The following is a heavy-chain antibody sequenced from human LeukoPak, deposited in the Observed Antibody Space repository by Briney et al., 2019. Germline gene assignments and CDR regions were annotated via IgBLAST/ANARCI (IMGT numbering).Heavy chain of an antibody. CDR3: AREMVAAIPVFDY. J-gene: IGHJ4*02. CDR2: IWYDGSNK. D-gene: IGHD2-15*01. V-gene: IGHV3-33*01. CDR1: GFTFSSYG. Sequence: GGSLRLSCAASGFTFSSYGMHWVRQAPGKGLEWVAVIWYDGSNKYYADSVKGRFTISRDNSKNTLYLQMNSLRAEDTAVYYCAREMVAAIPVFDYWGQGTLVTVSS.